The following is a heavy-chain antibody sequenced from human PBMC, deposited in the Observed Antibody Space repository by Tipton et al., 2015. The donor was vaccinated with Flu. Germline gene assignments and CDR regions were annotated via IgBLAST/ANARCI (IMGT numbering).Heavy chain of an antibody. Sequence: SLRLSCAASGFAFSNYWMNWVRQAPGKGLEWVANTNQDESEKYYVDSVRGRFIISRDNAQNSLYLQMNSLRAEDTALYYCSGELRFGEFDAFDIWGQGTLVTVSS. CDR3: SGELRFGEFDAFDI. D-gene: IGHD3-10*01. CDR1: GFAFSNYW. J-gene: IGHJ3*02. V-gene: IGHV3-7*01. CDR2: TNQDESEK.